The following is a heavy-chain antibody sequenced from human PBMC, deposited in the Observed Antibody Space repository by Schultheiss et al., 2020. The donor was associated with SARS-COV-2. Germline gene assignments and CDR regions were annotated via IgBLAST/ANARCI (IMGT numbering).Heavy chain of an antibody. CDR1: GYTFTSYG. Sequence: ASVKVSCKVSGYTFTSYGISWVRQAPGQGLEWMGWINPNSGGTNYAQKLQGRVTMTTDISTSTAYMELRSLRSDDTAVYYCARGVVTAILGWYFDLWGRGTLVTVS. CDR3: ARGVVTAILGWYFDL. V-gene: IGHV1-18*01. CDR2: INPNSGGT. J-gene: IGHJ2*01. D-gene: IGHD2-21*02.